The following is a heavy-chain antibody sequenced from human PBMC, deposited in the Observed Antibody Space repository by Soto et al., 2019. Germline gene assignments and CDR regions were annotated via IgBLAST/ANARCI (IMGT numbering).Heavy chain of an antibody. Sequence: GSVEVSCKSSGFPFPSYGIRWVRQDPVQGLEWMGWISAYNGNTNYAQKLQGRVTMTTDTSTSTAYMELRSLRSDDTAVYYCAREGLDYYDSSGFFDYWGQGALVTVSS. V-gene: IGHV1-18*01. D-gene: IGHD3-22*01. CDR2: ISAYNGNT. J-gene: IGHJ4*02. CDR1: GFPFPSYG. CDR3: AREGLDYYDSSGFFDY.